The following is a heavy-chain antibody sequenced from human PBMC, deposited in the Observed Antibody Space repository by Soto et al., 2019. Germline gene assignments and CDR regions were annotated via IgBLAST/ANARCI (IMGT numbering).Heavy chain of an antibody. CDR3: ASGGYWVYYGMDV. V-gene: IGHV3-23*01. D-gene: IGHD3-22*01. J-gene: IGHJ6*02. CDR2: ISGSGGRT. CDR1: GCTFSSYV. Sequence: XGSLRLSCTAAGCTFSSYVMNWVRQAPGKGLDWVSAISGSGGRTYYADSVKGRFTISRDNSENTLFLQMNSLRGEDTAVYYCASGGYWVYYGMDVWGQGTTVTVSS.